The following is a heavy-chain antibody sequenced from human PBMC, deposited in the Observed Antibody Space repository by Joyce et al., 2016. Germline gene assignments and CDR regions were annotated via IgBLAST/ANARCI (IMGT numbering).Heavy chain of an antibody. Sequence: EVQLVQSGTEVKKPGESVKISCKGSGYDFRSYWINWVRQMPGKGLEWMGTIYPGDSDTKYSPSFQGRVTISADKSINTAYLQGRGLRASDTAIYYCARQDLGYDFWKGYDSWGQGTLVTVSS. CDR2: IYPGDSDT. J-gene: IGHJ5*01. V-gene: IGHV5-51*01. CDR3: ARQDLGYDFWKGYDS. D-gene: IGHD3/OR15-3a*01. CDR1: GYDFRSYW.